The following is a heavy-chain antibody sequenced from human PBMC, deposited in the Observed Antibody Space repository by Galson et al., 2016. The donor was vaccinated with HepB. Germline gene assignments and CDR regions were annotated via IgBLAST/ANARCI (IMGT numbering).Heavy chain of an antibody. V-gene: IGHV3-30*19. D-gene: IGHD3-10*01. Sequence: SLRLSCAASGFKFSDYYMTWIRQAPGKGLEWVAVISYDGSNKYYEDSVKGRFTISRDNSKNTLYLQVNSLRAEDTAVYYCARDRRRDYYGSGSYYNLWGQGTLVTVCS. CDR1: GFKFSDYY. J-gene: IGHJ4*02. CDR3: ARDRRRDYYGSGSYYNL. CDR2: ISYDGSNK.